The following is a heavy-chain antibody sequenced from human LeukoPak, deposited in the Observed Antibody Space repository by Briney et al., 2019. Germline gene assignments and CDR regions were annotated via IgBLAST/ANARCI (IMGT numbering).Heavy chain of an antibody. CDR2: ISGSGEST. CDR1: GFTLSNYA. CDR3: AREHWDFDY. J-gene: IGHJ4*02. V-gene: IGHV3-23*01. D-gene: IGHD7-27*01. Sequence: GGSLRLSCAAYGFTLSNYAITWIRQAPGKGLEWVSEISGSGESTYYGDSVKGRFTISRDNSKNTLYLQMNSLRAGDTAVYYCAREHWDFDYWGQGTLVTVSS.